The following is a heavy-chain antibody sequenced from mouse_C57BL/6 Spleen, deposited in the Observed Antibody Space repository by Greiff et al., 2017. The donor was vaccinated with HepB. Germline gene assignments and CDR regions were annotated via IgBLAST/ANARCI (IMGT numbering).Heavy chain of an antibody. CDR1: GYTFTSYW. D-gene: IGHD1-1*01. V-gene: IGHV1-64*01. CDR3: ARGGGFITNFDY. Sequence: QVQLQQPGAELVKPGASVKLSCKASGYTFTSYWMHWVKQRPGQGLEWIGMIHPNSGSTNYNEKFKSKATLTVDKSSSTAYMQLSSLTSEDSAVYYCARGGGFITNFDYWGQGTTLTVSS. J-gene: IGHJ2*01. CDR2: IHPNSGST.